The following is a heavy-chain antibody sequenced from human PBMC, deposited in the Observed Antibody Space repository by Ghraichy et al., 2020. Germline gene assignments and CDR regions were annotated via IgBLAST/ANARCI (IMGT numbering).Heavy chain of an antibody. D-gene: IGHD3-10*01. J-gene: IGHJ6*02. CDR2: INHSGST. CDR3: ARVIGARHYYGSGSYYRPPHTYGMDV. CDR1: GGSFSGYY. Sequence: SETLSLTCAVYGGSFSGYYWSWIRQPPGKGLEWIGEINHSGSTNYNPSLKSRVTISVDTSKNQFSLKLSSVTAADTAVYYCARVIGARHYYGSGSYYRPPHTYGMDVWGQGTTVTVSS. V-gene: IGHV4-34*01.